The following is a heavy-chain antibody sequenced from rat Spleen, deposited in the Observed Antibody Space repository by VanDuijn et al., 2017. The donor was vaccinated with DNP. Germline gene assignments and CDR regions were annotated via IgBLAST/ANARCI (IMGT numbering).Heavy chain of an antibody. V-gene: IGHV5-19*01. J-gene: IGHJ3*01. CDR2: ISASGGST. CDR3: AIYYYSGDNWFGY. D-gene: IGHD1-1*01. CDR1: GFTFSNYG. Sequence: EVQLVESGGGLVQPGRSLKLSCAASGFTFSNYGMAWVRQAPKKGLDWVATISASGGSTYYRDSVKGRFTISRDNAKSTLFLQMNSLRSEDMATYYCAIYYYSGDNWFGYWGQGTLVTVSS.